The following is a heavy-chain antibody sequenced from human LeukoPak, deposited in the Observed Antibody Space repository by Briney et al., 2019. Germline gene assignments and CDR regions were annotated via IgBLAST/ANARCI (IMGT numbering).Heavy chain of an antibody. Sequence: GGSLRLSCAASGFTFSSYAMSWVRQAPGRGLEWVSAVSGSGDSTYYADSVKGRFSISRDNSKNTLCLQMNSLRAEDTAVYYCARTGSSDAFDIWGQGTMVTVSS. CDR3: ARTGSSDAFDI. D-gene: IGHD1-26*01. CDR2: VSGSGDST. CDR1: GFTFSSYA. V-gene: IGHV3-23*01. J-gene: IGHJ3*02.